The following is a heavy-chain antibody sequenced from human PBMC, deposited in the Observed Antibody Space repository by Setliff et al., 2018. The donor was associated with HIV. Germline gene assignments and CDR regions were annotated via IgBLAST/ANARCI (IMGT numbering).Heavy chain of an antibody. J-gene: IGHJ4*02. D-gene: IGHD6-19*01. Sequence: SETLSLTCAVNGESFSDYYWAWIRQPPGKGLEWIGEVHQSGNTRYNPPLKSRVTISVDSSKNQLSLRVNSVSAADTAVYYCARSHNSGWRYFDFWGQGTLVTVSS. CDR3: ARSHNSGWRYFDF. V-gene: IGHV4-34*01. CDR2: VHQSGNT. CDR1: GESFSDYY.